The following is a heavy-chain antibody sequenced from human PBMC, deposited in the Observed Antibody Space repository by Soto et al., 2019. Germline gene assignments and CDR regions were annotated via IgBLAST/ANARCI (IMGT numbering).Heavy chain of an antibody. CDR2: MNSDGSNT. J-gene: IGHJ5*01. D-gene: IGHD3-16*01. V-gene: IGHV3-74*01. CDR3: AKELGSWGKRDTYNKFDP. Sequence: GGSLRLSCAASGFTFSNYWMHWVRQAPGKGLVWISRMNSDGSNTVYADAVKGRFTISRDNAKNTLYLQMSSLRVEDKAVYYCAKELGSWGKRDTYNKFDPWRRGTLVSVCS. CDR1: GFTFSNYW.